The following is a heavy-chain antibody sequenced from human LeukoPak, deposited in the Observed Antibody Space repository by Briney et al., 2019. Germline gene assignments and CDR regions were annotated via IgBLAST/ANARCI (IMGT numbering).Heavy chain of an antibody. V-gene: IGHV3-7*04. J-gene: IGHJ4*02. D-gene: IGHD6-19*01. CDR3: TRDGSGWSAY. Sequence: GGSLRLSCAASGFTFSSYWMSWVRQAPGKGLEWVANIKSDGTETFSVDSVKGRFTISRDNAKNSLYLNMNSLRAEDTAMYYCTRDGSGWSAYWGQGTLVTVSS. CDR2: IKSDGTET. CDR1: GFTFSSYW.